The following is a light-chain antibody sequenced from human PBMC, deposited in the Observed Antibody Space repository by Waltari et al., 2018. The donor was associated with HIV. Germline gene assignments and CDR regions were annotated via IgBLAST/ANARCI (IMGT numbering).Light chain of an antibody. CDR2: GAF. CDR1: QSVSSN. CDR3: QQYNNWPPEIT. J-gene: IGKJ3*01. V-gene: IGKV3-15*01. Sequence: EIEMTQSPATLSVAPGDRATLSCRARQSVSSNFAWYQQKPGQAPRLLVFGAFTRATGIPARFSGSGSGTEFTLTISSLQSEDFAVYYCQQYNNWPPEITFGPGTKVDIK.